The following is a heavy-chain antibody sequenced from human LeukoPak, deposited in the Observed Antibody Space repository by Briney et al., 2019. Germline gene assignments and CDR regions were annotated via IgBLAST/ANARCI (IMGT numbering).Heavy chain of an antibody. J-gene: IGHJ5*02. V-gene: IGHV1-8*01. CDR1: GYSFLSYD. CDR2: MSPSSGDT. Sequence: ASVKVSCKASGYSFLSYDINWVRQATGQGLEWMGWMSPSSGDTGFAQKFQGRVTMTRNTSISTVYMELSSLRSEDTAVYYCARGEPPNSSGWYWFDPCGQGTLVTVSS. D-gene: IGHD6-19*01. CDR3: ARGEPPNSSGWYWFDP.